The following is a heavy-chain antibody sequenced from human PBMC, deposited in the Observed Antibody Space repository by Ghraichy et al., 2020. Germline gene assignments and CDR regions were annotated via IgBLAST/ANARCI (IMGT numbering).Heavy chain of an antibody. CDR2: IAIAGGT. CDR3: ARAGYSSGWTYFDY. Sequence: GESLNISCAASGFTFSSYDMHWVRQSRGEGLEWVSAIAIAGGTFYADSVKGRFTISRETAKNSLYLQMNSLRAGDTAVYYCARAGYSSGWTYFDYWGQGTLVTVSS. V-gene: IGHV3-13*01. J-gene: IGHJ4*02. CDR1: GFTFSSYD. D-gene: IGHD6-19*01.